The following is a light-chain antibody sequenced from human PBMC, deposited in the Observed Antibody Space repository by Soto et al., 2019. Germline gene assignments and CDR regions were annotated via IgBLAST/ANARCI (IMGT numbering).Light chain of an antibody. J-gene: IGKJ1*01. CDR1: QSFSSW. CDR3: QQYNSFPWT. V-gene: IGKV1-5*03. Sequence: DIQMTQSPSTLSASVGDTVTISCRASQSFSSWLAWYQQKPGKAPKLLIYKASSLQSGVPSRLSGSGSGTEFTLTISSLQPDDFATYYCQQYNSFPWTFGQGTKVDIK. CDR2: KAS.